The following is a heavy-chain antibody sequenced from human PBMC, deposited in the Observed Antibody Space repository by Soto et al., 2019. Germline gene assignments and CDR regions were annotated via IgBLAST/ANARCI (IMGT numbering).Heavy chain of an antibody. V-gene: IGHV3-23*01. J-gene: IGHJ6*03. Sequence: GGSLRLSCAASGFTFDTYAMSWVRQAPGKGLEWVSAISGSGAKTYYADSVKGRFTISRDNSKNTLYLQMNSLRAEDTAVYHCAKLEFSVGSCYSGRLVDYFYYYVDVWGKGTTVTVSS. CDR1: GFTFDTYA. CDR2: ISGSGAKT. CDR3: AKLEFSVGSCYSGRLVDYFYYYVDV. D-gene: IGHD2-15*01.